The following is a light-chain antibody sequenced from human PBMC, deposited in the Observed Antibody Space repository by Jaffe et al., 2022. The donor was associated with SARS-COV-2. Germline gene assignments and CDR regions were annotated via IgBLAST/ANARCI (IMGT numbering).Light chain of an antibody. CDR3: QSYDRSLSASV. V-gene: IGLV1-40*01. CDR2: ANS. CDR1: SSNIGAGYE. J-gene: IGLJ3*02. Sequence: QSVLTQPPSVSGAPGQRVTISCTGSSSNIGAGYEVHWYQQLPGTAPKLLIYANSHRPSGVPDRFSGSKSGPSVSLAITGLQAEDEADYYCQSYDRSLSASVFGGGTKLTVL.